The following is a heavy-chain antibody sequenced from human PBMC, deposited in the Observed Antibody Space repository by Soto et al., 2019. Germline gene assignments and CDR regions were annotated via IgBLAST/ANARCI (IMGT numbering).Heavy chain of an antibody. CDR1: SGSISSSNW. D-gene: IGHD3-3*01. J-gene: IGHJ5*02. CDR3: ARAYYDFWSGYYTVEGWFDP. V-gene: IGHV4-4*02. Sequence: SETLSLTCAVSSGSISSSNWWSWVRQPPGKGLEWIGEIYHSGSTNYNPSLKSRVTISVDKSKNQFSLKLSSVTAADTAVYYCARAYYDFWSGYYTVEGWFDPWGQGTLVTVSS. CDR2: IYHSGST.